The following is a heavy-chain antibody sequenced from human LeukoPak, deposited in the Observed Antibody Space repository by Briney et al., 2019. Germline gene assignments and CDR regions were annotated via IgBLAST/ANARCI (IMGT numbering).Heavy chain of an antibody. V-gene: IGHV1-8*01. Sequence: ASVKVSCKAFGYTFTSYDINWVRQATGQGLEWMGWMNPNSGNTGYAQKFQGRVTMTRNTSISTAYMELSSLRSEDTAVYYCARGSGSGSYLMYYYYGMDVWGQGTTVTVSS. CDR1: GYTFTSYD. D-gene: IGHD3-10*01. CDR2: MNPNSGNT. J-gene: IGHJ6*02. CDR3: ARGSGSGSYLMYYYYGMDV.